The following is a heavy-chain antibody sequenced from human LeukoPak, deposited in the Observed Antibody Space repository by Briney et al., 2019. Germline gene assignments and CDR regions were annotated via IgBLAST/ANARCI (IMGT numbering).Heavy chain of an antibody. CDR2: ISGSGEST. J-gene: IGHJ4*02. D-gene: IGHD4-17*01. CDR3: AKPGSGTTVTTD. Sequence: GGSLRLSCVGSGFSFSSYGMTWVRQAPGKGLEWVSAISGSGESTYNAGSVQGRFTISRDNSRNTLYLQMNSLRGEDTAVYHCAKPGSGTTVTTDWGQGTLVSVSS. CDR1: GFSFSSYG. V-gene: IGHV3-23*01.